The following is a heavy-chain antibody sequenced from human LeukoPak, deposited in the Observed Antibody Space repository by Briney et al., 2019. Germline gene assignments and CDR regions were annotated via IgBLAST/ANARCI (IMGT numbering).Heavy chain of an antibody. CDR1: GFTFSSYA. J-gene: IGHJ4*02. CDR2: ISGSGGST. D-gene: IGHD5-12*01. CDR3: AKDLVDIVAQALGY. Sequence: PGASLRLSCAASGFTFSSYAMSWVRQAPGKGLEWVSAISGSGGSTYYADSVKGRFTISRDNSKNTLYLKMNSLRAEDTAVYYCAKDLVDIVAQALGYWGQGTLVTVSS. V-gene: IGHV3-23*01.